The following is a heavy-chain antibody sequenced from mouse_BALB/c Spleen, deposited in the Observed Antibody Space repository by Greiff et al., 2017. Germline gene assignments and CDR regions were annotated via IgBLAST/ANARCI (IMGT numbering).Heavy chain of an antibody. CDR1: GFNIKDYY. CDR3: AFYCNYVASAMDY. V-gene: IGHV14-1*02. J-gene: IGHJ4*01. CDR2: IDPENGNT. Sequence: VQLQQSGAELVRPGALVKLSCKASGFNIKDYYMHWVKQRPEQGLEWIGWIDPENGNTIYDPKFQGKASITADTSSNTAYLQLSSLTSEDTAVYYCAFYCNYVASAMDYWGQGTSVTVSS. D-gene: IGHD2-1*01.